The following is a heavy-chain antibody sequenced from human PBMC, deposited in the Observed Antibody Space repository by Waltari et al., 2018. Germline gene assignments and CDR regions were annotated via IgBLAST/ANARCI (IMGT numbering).Heavy chain of an antibody. CDR1: GFTFSSYA. CDR2: ISGSGGST. V-gene: IGHV3-23*04. J-gene: IGHJ4*02. CDR3: ANTYYYDSSGYLAY. Sequence: EVQLVESGGGLVQPGGSLRLSCAASGFTFSSYAMRWVRQAPGKGLEWVSAISGSGGSTYYADSVKGRFTISRDNSKNTLYLQMNSLRAEDTAVYYCANTYYYDSSGYLAYWGQGTLVTVSS. D-gene: IGHD3-22*01.